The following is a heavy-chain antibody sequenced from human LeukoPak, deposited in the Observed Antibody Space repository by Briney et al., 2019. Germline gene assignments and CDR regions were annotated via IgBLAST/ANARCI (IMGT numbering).Heavy chain of an antibody. D-gene: IGHD5-12*01. CDR2: INPNSGGT. CDR1: GYTFTGYY. Sequence: ASGKVSCKASGYTFTGYYMHWVRQAPGQGLEWMGWINPNSGGTNYAQKFQGWVTMTRDTSISTAYMELSRLRSDDTAVYYRARGRGYSGYDWVYWGQGTLVTVSS. V-gene: IGHV1-2*04. CDR3: ARGRGYSGYDWVY. J-gene: IGHJ4*02.